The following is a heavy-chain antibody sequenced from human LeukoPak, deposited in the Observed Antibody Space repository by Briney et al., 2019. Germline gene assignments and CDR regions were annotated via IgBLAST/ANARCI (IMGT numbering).Heavy chain of an antibody. Sequence: GGSLRLSCAASGFTFDDYAMHWVRQAPGKGLEWVSGVTWNSGSIGYADSVKGRFTISRDNAKNSLYLQMNSLRAEDTALYYCAKDLFEYSSGWYFDYWGQGTLVTVSS. CDR2: VTWNSGSI. J-gene: IGHJ4*02. CDR3: AKDLFEYSSGWYFDY. D-gene: IGHD6-19*01. V-gene: IGHV3-9*01. CDR1: GFTFDDYA.